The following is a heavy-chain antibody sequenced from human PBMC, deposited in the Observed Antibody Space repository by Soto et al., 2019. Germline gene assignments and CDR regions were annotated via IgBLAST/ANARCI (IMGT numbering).Heavy chain of an antibody. CDR2: ISAYNGNT. J-gene: IGHJ4*02. Sequence: ASVKVSCKASGYTFTSYGISWVRQAPGQGLEWMGWISAYNGNTNYAQKLQGRVTMTTDTSTSTAYMELRSLRSDDTAVYYCARGRVGYCSGGSCYVGYYFDYWGQGTLVTVSS. V-gene: IGHV1-18*01. CDR1: GYTFTSYG. CDR3: ARGRVGYCSGGSCYVGYYFDY. D-gene: IGHD2-15*01.